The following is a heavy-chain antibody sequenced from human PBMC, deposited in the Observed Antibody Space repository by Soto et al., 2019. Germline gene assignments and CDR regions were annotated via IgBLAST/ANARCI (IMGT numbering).Heavy chain of an antibody. D-gene: IGHD1-26*01. CDR2: MNPNSGNT. J-gene: IGHJ4*02. CDR1: GYTFTGYD. V-gene: IGHV1-8*01. Sequence: QAQLVQSGAEVKKPGASVKVSCKASGYTFTGYDINWVRQATGQGLEWMGWMNPNSGNTGYAQNFQGRVTMTRDNSITTAYMEPTSLRDDDSGVYYCAGEKVGTTGIDFWGQGTLVTVSS. CDR3: AGEKVGTTGIDF.